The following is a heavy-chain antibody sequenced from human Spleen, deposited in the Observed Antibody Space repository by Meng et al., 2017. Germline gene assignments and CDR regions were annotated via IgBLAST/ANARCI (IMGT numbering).Heavy chain of an antibody. V-gene: IGHV4-34*01. CDR1: GGSFSDYY. CDR3: ARRHNWGWVPVDY. J-gene: IGHJ4*02. D-gene: IGHD7-27*01. CDR2: INHSGST. Sequence: QVQIKQWGAGLLKPSETLSLTCVVSGGSFSDYYWSWIRQPPGKGLEWIGEINHSGSTNYNPSLESRATISVDTSQNNLSLKLSSVTAADSAVYYCARRHNWGWVPVDYWGQGTLVTVSS.